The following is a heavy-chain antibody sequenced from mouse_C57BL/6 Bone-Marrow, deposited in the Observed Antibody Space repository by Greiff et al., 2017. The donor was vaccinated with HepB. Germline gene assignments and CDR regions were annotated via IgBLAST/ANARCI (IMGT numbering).Heavy chain of an antibody. CDR3: AREDFGGD. Sequence: EVKLVESGGDLVKPGGSLKLSCAASGFTFSSYGMSWVRQTPDKRLEWVATISSGGSYTYYPDSVKGRFTISRDNAKNTRYLQMSSLKSEDTAMYYCAREDFGGDWGQGTLVTVSA. CDR2: ISSGGSYT. D-gene: IGHD1-1*02. J-gene: IGHJ3*01. CDR1: GFTFSSYG. V-gene: IGHV5-6*01.